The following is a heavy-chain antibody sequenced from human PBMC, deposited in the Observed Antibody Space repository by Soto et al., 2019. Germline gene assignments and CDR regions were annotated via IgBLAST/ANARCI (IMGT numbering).Heavy chain of an antibody. CDR2: IIPIFGTA. CDR1: GGTFSSYA. J-gene: IGHJ5*02. V-gene: IGHV1-69*13. D-gene: IGHD3-10*01. Sequence: GASVKVSCKASGGTFSSYAISWVRQAPGQGLEWMGGIIPIFGTANYAQKFQGRVTITADESTSTAYMELSSLRSEDTAVYYCASSRGLSVNWFDPWGQGTLVNVSS. CDR3: ASSRGLSVNWFDP.